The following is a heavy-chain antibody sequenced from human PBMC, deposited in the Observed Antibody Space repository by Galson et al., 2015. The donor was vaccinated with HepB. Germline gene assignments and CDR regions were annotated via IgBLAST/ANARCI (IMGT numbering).Heavy chain of an antibody. D-gene: IGHD2-2*02. CDR3: ARARKVGYCSSTSCYKYYYYYMDV. V-gene: IGHV1-18*01. Sequence: SVKVSCKASGYTFTSYGISWVRQAPGQGLEWMGWISAYNGNANYAQKLQGRVTMTTDTSTSTAYMELRSLRSDDTAVYYCARARKVGYCSSTSCYKYYYYYMDVWGKGTTVTVSS. J-gene: IGHJ6*03. CDR1: GYTFTSYG. CDR2: ISAYNGNA.